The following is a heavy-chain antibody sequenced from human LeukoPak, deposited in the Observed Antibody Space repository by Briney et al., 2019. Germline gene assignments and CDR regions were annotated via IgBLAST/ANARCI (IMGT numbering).Heavy chain of an antibody. CDR2: IYYSGST. D-gene: IGHD3-3*01. V-gene: IGHV4-39*01. Sequence: PETLSLTCTVSGGSISSSSYCWGWIRQPPGKGLEWIGSIYYSGSTYYNPSLKSRVTISVDTSKNQFSLKLSSVTAADTAVYYCARQRVVIISSGWFDPWGQGTPVTVSS. CDR3: ARQRVVIISSGWFDP. J-gene: IGHJ5*02. CDR1: GGSISSSSYC.